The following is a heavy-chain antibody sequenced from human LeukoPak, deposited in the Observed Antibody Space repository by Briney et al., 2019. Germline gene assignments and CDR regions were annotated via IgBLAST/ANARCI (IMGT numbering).Heavy chain of an antibody. J-gene: IGHJ5*02. D-gene: IGHD3-10*01. CDR1: GYTFTGYY. CDR2: INPNSGGT. CDR3: AVTSGSSDWFDP. V-gene: IGHV1-2*02. Sequence: RASVKVSCKASGYTFTGYYMHWVRQAPGQGLEWVGWINPNSGGTNYAQKFQGRVTMTRATSISTAYMELSRLTSDDPAGIYWAVTSGSSDWFDPWGQGTLVTVSS.